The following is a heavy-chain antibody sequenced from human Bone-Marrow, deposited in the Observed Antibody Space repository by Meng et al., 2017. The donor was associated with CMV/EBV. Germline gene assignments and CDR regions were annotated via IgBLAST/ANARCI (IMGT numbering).Heavy chain of an antibody. J-gene: IGHJ5*02. D-gene: IGHD2-2*01. Sequence: TFTSYDINWMRQATGQGLEWMGWMNPNSGNTGYAQKFQGRVTMTRNTSISTAYMELSSLRSEDTAVYYCARGRYCSSTSCYWNWFDPWGQGTLVTVSS. V-gene: IGHV1-8*01. CDR3: ARGRYCSSTSCYWNWFDP. CDR2: MNPNSGNT. CDR1: TFTSYD.